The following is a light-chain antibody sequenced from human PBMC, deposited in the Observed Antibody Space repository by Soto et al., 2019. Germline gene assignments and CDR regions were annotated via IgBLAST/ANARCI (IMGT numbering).Light chain of an antibody. CDR1: QSVSSN. Sequence: EIVMTQSPATLSVSPGERATLSCRASQSVSSNLACYQQKPDQAPRLLIYGTSTRAAGIPARISGSGSGTEFTLTISSLQSEDFAVYYCQQYNNWPTWTFGQGTKVEIK. J-gene: IGKJ1*01. CDR3: QQYNNWPTWT. V-gene: IGKV3-15*01. CDR2: GTS.